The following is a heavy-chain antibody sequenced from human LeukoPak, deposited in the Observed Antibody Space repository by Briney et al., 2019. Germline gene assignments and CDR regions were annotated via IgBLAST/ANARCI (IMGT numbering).Heavy chain of an antibody. CDR1: GYTFTGYY. CDR3: ARAPSSVLIAVAGSYDAFDI. Sequence: ASVKVSCKASGYTFTGYYMHWERQAPGQGLEWMGWINPNSGGTNYAQKFQGRVTMTRDTSISTAYMELSRLRSDDTAVYYCARAPSSVLIAVAGSYDAFDIWGQGTMVTVSS. J-gene: IGHJ3*02. CDR2: INPNSGGT. V-gene: IGHV1-2*02. D-gene: IGHD6-19*01.